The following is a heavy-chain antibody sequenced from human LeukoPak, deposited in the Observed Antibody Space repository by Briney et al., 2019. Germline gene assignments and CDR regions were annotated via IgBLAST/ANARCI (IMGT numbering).Heavy chain of an antibody. V-gene: IGHV1-69*05. CDR3: ARDGYDSSGYYSGYYYMDV. J-gene: IGHJ6*03. CDR1: GGTFSSYA. D-gene: IGHD3-22*01. CDR2: IIPIFGTA. Sequence: GSSVKVSCKASGGTFSSYAISWVRQAPGQGLEWMGRIIPIFGTANYAQKFQGRVTITTDESTSTAYMELSSLRSEDTAVYYCARDGYDSSGYYSGYYYMDVWGKGTTVTVSS.